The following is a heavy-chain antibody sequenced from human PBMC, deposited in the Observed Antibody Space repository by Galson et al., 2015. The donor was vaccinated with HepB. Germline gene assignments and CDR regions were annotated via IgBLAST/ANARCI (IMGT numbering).Heavy chain of an antibody. D-gene: IGHD3-16*01. V-gene: IGHV1-24*01. CDR2: FDPEDGET. J-gene: IGHJ6*02. Sequence: SVKVSCKVSGYTLTELSMHWVRQAPGKGLEWMGGFDPEDGETIYAQKFQGRVTMTEDTSTDTAYMELSSLRSEDTAVYYCATAPSRRWGSNYYYGMDVWGQGTTVTVSS. CDR3: ATAPSRRWGSNYYYGMDV. CDR1: GYTLTELS.